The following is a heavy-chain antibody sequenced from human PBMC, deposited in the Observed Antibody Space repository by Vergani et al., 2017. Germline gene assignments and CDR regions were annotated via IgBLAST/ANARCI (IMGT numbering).Heavy chain of an antibody. D-gene: IGHD2-2*01. CDR3: AKGVYCSSTSCYEGRGYYYGMGV. CDR1: GFTFSSYA. CDR2: ISGSGGNT. V-gene: IGHV3-23*01. Sequence: EVQLLESGGGLVQPGGSLRLSCAASGFTFSSYAMSWVRQVPGKGLEWVSGISGSGGNTYYANSVKGRFTISRDNSKNTLYLQMNSLRADDTAVYYCAKGVYCSSTSCYEGRGYYYGMGVWRQ. J-gene: IGHJ6*02.